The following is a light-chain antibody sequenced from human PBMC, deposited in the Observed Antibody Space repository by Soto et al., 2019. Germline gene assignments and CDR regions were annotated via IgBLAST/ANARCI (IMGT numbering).Light chain of an antibody. CDR3: QQYNSPYT. V-gene: IGKV1-5*03. CDR1: QSISSW. CDR2: KAS. J-gene: IGKJ2*01. Sequence: DIQMTQSPSTLSASVGDRVTITCRASQSISSWLAWYQQKPGKAPKLLIYKASSLESGVPSRFSGSGSGTEFTLTISSLQPDECATYYCQQYNSPYTFGQGTKMEIK.